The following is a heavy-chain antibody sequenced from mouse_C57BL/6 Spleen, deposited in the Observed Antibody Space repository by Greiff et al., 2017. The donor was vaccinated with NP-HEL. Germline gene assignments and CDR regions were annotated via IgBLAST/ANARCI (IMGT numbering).Heavy chain of an antibody. D-gene: IGHD1-1*01. CDR1: GYAFSSSW. CDR2: IYPGDGDT. V-gene: IGHV1-82*01. CDR3: AREDYYGSGSWFAY. J-gene: IGHJ3*01. Sequence: QVQLQQSGPELVKPGASVKISCKASGYAFSSSWMNWVKQRPGKGLEWIGRIYPGDGDTNYNGKFKGKATLTADKSSSTAYMQVSSLTSEDSAVYFCAREDYYGSGSWFAYWGQGTLVTVSA.